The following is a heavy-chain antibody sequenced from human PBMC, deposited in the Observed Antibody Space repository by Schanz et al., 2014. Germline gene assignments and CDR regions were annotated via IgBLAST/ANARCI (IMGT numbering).Heavy chain of an antibody. D-gene: IGHD5-18*01. CDR3: ARVALPGYSSPRDAFDI. CDR2: IYYSGGT. J-gene: IGHJ3*02. CDR1: GGSINSDAFY. Sequence: QVQLQESGPGVVKPSQTLSLTCTVSGGSINSDAFYWTWIRQHPGKGLEWVGYIYYSGGTYYSPSLKSRVSISLDTSKNQFSLNLSSVTAADTAVYYCARVALPGYSSPRDAFDIWGQGTMVTVSS. V-gene: IGHV4-31*03.